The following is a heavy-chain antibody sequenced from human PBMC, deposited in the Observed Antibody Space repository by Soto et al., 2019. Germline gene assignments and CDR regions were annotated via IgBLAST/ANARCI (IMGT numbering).Heavy chain of an antibody. V-gene: IGHV4-34*01. CDR1: GGSFSGYY. CDR2: INHSGST. D-gene: IGHD3-10*01. CDR3: ARSRRVWPNSGSYYGYYYYGMDV. J-gene: IGHJ6*02. Sequence: SATLSLTCAVYGGSFSGYYWSWIRQHPGKGLEWIGEINHSGSTNYNPSRKSRVTISVDTSKHQFSLKLGSGTAADTAVYYCARSRRVWPNSGSYYGYYYYGMDVWGQGTTVTVSS.